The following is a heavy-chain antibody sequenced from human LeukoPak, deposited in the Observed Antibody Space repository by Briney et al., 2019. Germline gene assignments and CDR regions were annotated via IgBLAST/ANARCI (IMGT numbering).Heavy chain of an antibody. D-gene: IGHD1-26*01. CDR3: VKGGYGSGSYFDY. J-gene: IGHJ4*02. V-gene: IGHV3-64D*06. Sequence: SGGSLRLSCSASGFTFSSYAMHWVRQAPGKGLEYVSAISINGGSTYYADSVKGRFTISRDNSKNTLYLQMSSLRAEDTAVYYCVKGGYGSGSYFDYWGQGTLVTVSS. CDR2: ISINGGST. CDR1: GFTFSSYA.